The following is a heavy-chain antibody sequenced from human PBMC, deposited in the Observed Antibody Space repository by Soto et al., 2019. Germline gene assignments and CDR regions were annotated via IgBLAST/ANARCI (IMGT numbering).Heavy chain of an antibody. V-gene: IGHV3-30*18. Sequence: GGSLRLSCAASGFTFSSYGMHWVRQAPGKGLEWVAVISYDGSNKYYADSVKGRFTISRDNSKNTLYLQMNSLRAEDTAVYYCAKDRPRRGYDSDTIDWGYWGQGTLVTVSS. CDR3: AKDRPRRGYDSDTIDWGY. D-gene: IGHD5-12*01. J-gene: IGHJ4*02. CDR2: ISYDGSNK. CDR1: GFTFSSYG.